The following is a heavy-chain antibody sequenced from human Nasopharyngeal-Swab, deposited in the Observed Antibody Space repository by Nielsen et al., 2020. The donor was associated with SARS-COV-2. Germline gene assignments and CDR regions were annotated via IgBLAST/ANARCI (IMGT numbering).Heavy chain of an antibody. V-gene: IGHV1-18*04. J-gene: IGHJ3*02. Sequence: ASVKVSCKASGYTFSSYGITWVRQAPGQGLEWMGWISAYNGLTDYAQKFQGRVTMTTDTSTSTSYMELRSLRSDDTAVYYCAIPPGGYNSGFDIWGQGTMVTVSS. CDR3: AIPPGGYNSGFDI. CDR2: ISAYNGLT. D-gene: IGHD5-24*01. CDR1: GYTFSSYG.